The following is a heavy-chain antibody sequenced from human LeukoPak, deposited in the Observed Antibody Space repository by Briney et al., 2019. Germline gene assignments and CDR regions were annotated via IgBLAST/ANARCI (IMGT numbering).Heavy chain of an antibody. CDR2: IRNQANGGTA. CDR3: SRAYSTGWLGINDY. J-gene: IGHJ4*02. CDR1: GFTFSVYA. D-gene: IGHD6-19*01. Sequence: GGSLRLSCTAAGFTFSVYAVTWVRQAPGKGLEWVGFIRNQANGGTADYAASVKGRFTISRDDSKTIAYLQMNSLKTEDTAVYFCSRAYSTGWLGINDYWGQGALVTVSS. V-gene: IGHV3-49*04.